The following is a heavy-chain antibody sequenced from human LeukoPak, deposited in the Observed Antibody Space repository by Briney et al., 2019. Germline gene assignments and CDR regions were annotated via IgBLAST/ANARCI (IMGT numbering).Heavy chain of an antibody. CDR1: GFTFDDYT. Sequence: GGSLRLSCAASGFTFDDYTMHWVRQVPGKGLEWVSLISWDGDRAFYADFVKGRFTVSRDNGKNFLHLQMSNLTTEDAALYFCARPYGGNSYFFDYWGQGTLVTVSS. CDR3: ARPYGGNSYFFDY. D-gene: IGHD4-23*01. CDR2: ISWDGDRA. J-gene: IGHJ4*02. V-gene: IGHV3-43*01.